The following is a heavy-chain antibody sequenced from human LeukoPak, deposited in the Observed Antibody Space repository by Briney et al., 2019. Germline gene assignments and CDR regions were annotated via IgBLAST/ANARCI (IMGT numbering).Heavy chain of an antibody. CDR1: GGSFSGYY. J-gene: IGHJ4*02. D-gene: IGHD3-22*01. CDR3: ARGRPPVGSSVYYYRYYFDY. Sequence: PSETLSLTCAVYGGSFSGYYWSWIRQPPGKGLEWIGEINHSGSTNYNPSLKSRVTISVDTSKNQFSPKLSSVTAADTAVYYCARGRPPVGSSVYYYRYYFDYWGQGTLVTVSS. CDR2: INHSGST. V-gene: IGHV4-34*01.